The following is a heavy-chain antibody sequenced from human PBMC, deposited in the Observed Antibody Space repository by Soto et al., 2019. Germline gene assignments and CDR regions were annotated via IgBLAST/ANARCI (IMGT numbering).Heavy chain of an antibody. Sequence: QVQLVESGGGVVQPGRSLRLSCAASGFTFSSYAMHWVRQAPGRGRGWVAVISYDGSNKYYADSVKGRFTISRDNSKNTLYLQMNSLRAEDTAVYYCAKALGIAAAGNFDYWGQGTLVTVSS. CDR1: GFTFSSYA. CDR3: AKALGIAAAGNFDY. D-gene: IGHD6-13*01. CDR2: ISYDGSNK. J-gene: IGHJ4*02. V-gene: IGHV3-30*18.